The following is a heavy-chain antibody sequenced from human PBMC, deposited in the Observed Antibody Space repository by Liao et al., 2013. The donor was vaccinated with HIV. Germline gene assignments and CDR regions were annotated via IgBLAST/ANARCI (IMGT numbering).Heavy chain of an antibody. CDR2: VYTSGST. V-gene: IGHV4-59*10. J-gene: IGHJ2*01. D-gene: IGHD3-3*01. Sequence: QVQLQQWGAGLLKPSETLSLTCLVSGDSISSTYWSWIRQPAGKGLEWIGRVYTSGSTAYNPFLKSRVSISLDTSKNQFSLNLNSVTAADSAVYFCARFRILGWYIDLWGPGTLVTVSS. CDR3: ARFRILGWYIDL. CDR1: GDSISSTY.